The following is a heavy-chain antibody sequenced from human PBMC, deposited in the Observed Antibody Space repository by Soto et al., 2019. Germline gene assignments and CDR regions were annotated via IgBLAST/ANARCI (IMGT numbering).Heavy chain of an antibody. CDR1: GFTFTSYA. J-gene: IGHJ4*02. CDR2: ITGGGDNT. D-gene: IGHD3-9*01. CDR3: TQDGGSRDWLTVN. Sequence: EVQLLESGGDLVQPGGSRRLSCAASGFTFTSYAMSWIRQAPGKGLEWVSAITGGGDNTYYADSVKGRFTISRDNSKHTLYLQMNSLRAEDTAFYYCTQDGGSRDWLTVNWGQGTLFTVSS. V-gene: IGHV3-23*01.